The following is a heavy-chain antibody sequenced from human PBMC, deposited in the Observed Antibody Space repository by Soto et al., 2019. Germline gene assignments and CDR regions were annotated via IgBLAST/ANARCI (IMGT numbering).Heavy chain of an antibody. CDR3: ARSSPFYFDY. CDR2: INHSGST. J-gene: IGHJ4*02. V-gene: IGHV4-34*01. Sequence: QVQLQQWGAGLLKPSXXXSLTCAVYGGSFSGYYWSWIRQPPGKGLEWIGEINHSGSTNYNPSLKSRVTISVDTSKNQFSLKLSSVTAADTAVYYCARSSPFYFDYWGQGTLVTVSS. D-gene: IGHD6-6*01. CDR1: GGSFSGYY.